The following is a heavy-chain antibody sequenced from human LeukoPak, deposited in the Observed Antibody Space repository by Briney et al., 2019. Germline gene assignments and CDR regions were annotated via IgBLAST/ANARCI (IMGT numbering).Heavy chain of an antibody. Sequence: AGSLRLSCAASGFTISNSWMNWVRQATGKGLEWLASIKRDGSEKHYVDSVQGRFTISRDNAKNSVYLEMINLRAEDTAVYDCAKQQIYFDSSGYPHDSLDTWGQGTMVTVSS. CDR1: GFTISNSW. CDR3: AKQQIYFDSSGYPHDSLDT. J-gene: IGHJ3*02. V-gene: IGHV3-7*01. D-gene: IGHD3-22*01. CDR2: IKRDGSEK.